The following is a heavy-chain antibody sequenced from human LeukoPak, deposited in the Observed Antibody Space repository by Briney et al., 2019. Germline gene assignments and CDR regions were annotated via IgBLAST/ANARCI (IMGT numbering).Heavy chain of an antibody. CDR3: ARAVLYYYYMDV. J-gene: IGHJ6*03. CDR1: GFTVSSNY. V-gene: IGHV3-66*02. Sequence: GGSLRLSCAASGFTVSSNYMSWVRQAPGKGLEWVSVIYSGGSTYYADSVKGRFTISRDNSKNTLYLQMNSLRAEDTAVYYCARAVLYYYYMDVWGKGTTVTVSS. CDR2: IYSGGST.